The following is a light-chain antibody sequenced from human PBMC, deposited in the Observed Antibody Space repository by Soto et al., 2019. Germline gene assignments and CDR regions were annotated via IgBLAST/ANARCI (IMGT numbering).Light chain of an antibody. CDR1: SSDVGGYNY. Sequence: QLVLTQPPSASGSPGQSVTISCTGTSSDVGGYNYVSWYQQHPGKVPKVMIYEVSKRPSGVPDRFSGSKSGNTASLTVSGLQAEDEADYYCSSYAGSNNPYVFGTGTKLTVL. CDR3: SSYAGSNNPYV. V-gene: IGLV2-8*01. CDR2: EVS. J-gene: IGLJ1*01.